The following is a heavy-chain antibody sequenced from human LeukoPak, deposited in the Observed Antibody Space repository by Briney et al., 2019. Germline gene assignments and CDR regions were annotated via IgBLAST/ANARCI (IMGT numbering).Heavy chain of an antibody. CDR1: GGSISSSSYY. CDR3: ARDRVIGQLEGATYFQH. CDR2: IYYSGST. V-gene: IGHV4-39*06. J-gene: IGHJ1*01. Sequence: SETLSLTCTVSGGSISSSSYYWGWIRQPPGKGLEWIGSIYYSGSTYYNPSLKSRVTISVDTSKNQFPLKLSSVTAADTAVYYCARDRVIGQLEGATYFQHWGQGTLVTVSS. D-gene: IGHD6-6*01.